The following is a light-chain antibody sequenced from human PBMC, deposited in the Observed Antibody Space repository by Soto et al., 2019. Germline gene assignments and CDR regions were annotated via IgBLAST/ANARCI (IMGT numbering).Light chain of an antibody. Sequence: IVLAQSPATLSLSPGESATLSCRASQSVSSYLTWYQQKPGQAPRLLIYDASNRATGVPARFSGSGSGTDFILTISSLEPEDFAVYYCQQRSNWPPEYTFGQGTKVDIK. CDR1: QSVSSY. J-gene: IGKJ2*01. CDR3: QQRSNWPPEYT. V-gene: IGKV3-11*01. CDR2: DAS.